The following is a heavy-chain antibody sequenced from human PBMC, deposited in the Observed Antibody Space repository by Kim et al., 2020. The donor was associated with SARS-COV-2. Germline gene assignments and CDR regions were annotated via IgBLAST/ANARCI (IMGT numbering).Heavy chain of an antibody. D-gene: IGHD2-2*02. J-gene: IGHJ5*02. CDR3: ARDLGCSSTSCYTYNWFDP. Sequence: GRITISRDNAKHSLYLQMNSLRAEDTAVYYCARDLGCSSTSCYTYNWFDPWGQGTLVTVSS. V-gene: IGHV3-11*01.